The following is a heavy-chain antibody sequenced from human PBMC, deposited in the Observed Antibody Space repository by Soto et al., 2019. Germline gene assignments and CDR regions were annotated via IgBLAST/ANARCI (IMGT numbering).Heavy chain of an antibody. CDR1: GGSVSSGSYY. Sequence: QVQLQESGPGLVKSSETLSLICTVSGGSVSSGSYYWSWIRQPPGKGLEWFGYIYYSGRTNYNPYLQSRVTISVDASKHQSSLQLSSVPAADTAVYYCARIRLGELSLRYWGQGTLVTVSS. CDR2: IYYSGRT. CDR3: ARIRLGELSLRY. V-gene: IGHV4-61*01. D-gene: IGHD3-16*02. J-gene: IGHJ4*02.